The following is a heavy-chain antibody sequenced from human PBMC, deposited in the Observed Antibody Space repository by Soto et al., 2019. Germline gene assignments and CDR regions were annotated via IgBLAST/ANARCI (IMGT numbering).Heavy chain of an antibody. Sequence: QVQLVESGGGVGQPGRSLRLSCAASGFTFSAYGMHWVRQAPGRGLEWVAIISHDGSYKAYADSVKGRFTIARDNSTGALYLLLNSLRPDDSALYYCAKDPEGGNDYFDHWGQGTQVTVSS. CDR1: GFTFSAYG. CDR3: AKDPEGGNDYFDH. D-gene: IGHD2-15*01. V-gene: IGHV3-30*18. CDR2: ISHDGSYK. J-gene: IGHJ4*02.